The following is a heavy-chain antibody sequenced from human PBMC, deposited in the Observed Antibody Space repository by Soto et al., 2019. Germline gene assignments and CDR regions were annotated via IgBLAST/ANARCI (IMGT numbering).Heavy chain of an antibody. CDR3: ARVGHINWFDP. Sequence: SETLSLTCAVSGGSISSGGYSWSWIRQPPGKGLEWIGYIYYSGSTYYNPSLKSRVTISVDTSKNQFSLKLSSVTAADTAVYYCARVGHINWFDPWGQGTLVTVSS. CDR1: GGSISSGGYS. D-gene: IGHD2-21*01. V-gene: IGHV4-30-2*05. CDR2: IYYSGST. J-gene: IGHJ5*02.